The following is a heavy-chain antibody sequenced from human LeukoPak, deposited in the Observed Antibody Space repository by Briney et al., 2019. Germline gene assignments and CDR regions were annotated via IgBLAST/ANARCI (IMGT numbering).Heavy chain of an antibody. CDR3: ARARRLRGVIKAFDY. V-gene: IGHV1-46*01. CDR2: INPSGGST. J-gene: IGHJ4*02. Sequence: ASVKVSCKASGYTFTSYYMHWVRQAPGQGLEWMGIINPSGGSTSYAQKFQGRVTMTRDTSTSTVYMELSSLRSEDTAVYYCARARRLRGVIKAFDYWGQGTLVTVSS. CDR1: GYTFTSYY. D-gene: IGHD3-10*01.